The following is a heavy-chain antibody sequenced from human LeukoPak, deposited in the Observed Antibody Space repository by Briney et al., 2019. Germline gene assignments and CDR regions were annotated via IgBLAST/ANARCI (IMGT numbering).Heavy chain of an antibody. CDR3: ARDSGAHQAPFDY. V-gene: IGHV3-66*01. Sequence: GGSPRLSCAASGFTVSSNYMSWIRQAPGKGLEWVSVIYSGGSTYYADSVKGRFTISRDNSKNTLYLQMNSLRAEDTAVYYCARDSGAHQAPFDYWGQGTLVTVSS. D-gene: IGHD3-10*01. CDR1: GFTVSSNY. J-gene: IGHJ4*02. CDR2: IYSGGST.